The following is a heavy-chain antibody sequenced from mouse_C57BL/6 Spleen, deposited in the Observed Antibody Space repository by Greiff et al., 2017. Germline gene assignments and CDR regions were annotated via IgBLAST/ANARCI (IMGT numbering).Heavy chain of an antibody. CDR2: IRLKSDNYAT. Sequence: EVKLVESGGGLVQPGGSMKLSCVASGFTFSNYWMNWVRQSPEKGLEWVAQIRLKSDNYATHYAESVKGRFTISRDDSKSSVYLQMNNLRAEDTGIYYCTEDTGRHWYFDVWGTGTTVTVSS. J-gene: IGHJ1*03. CDR1: GFTFSNYW. D-gene: IGHD4-1*01. CDR3: TEDTGRHWYFDV. V-gene: IGHV6-3*01.